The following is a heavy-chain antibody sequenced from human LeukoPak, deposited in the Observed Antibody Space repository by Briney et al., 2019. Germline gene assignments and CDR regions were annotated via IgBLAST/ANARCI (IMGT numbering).Heavy chain of an antibody. CDR1: GGSISSSSYY. J-gene: IGHJ5*02. D-gene: IGHD6-13*01. V-gene: IGHV4-39*01. CDR2: IYYSGST. Sequence: SETLSLTCTVSGGSISSSSYYWGWIRQPPGKGLEWIGSIYYSGSTYYNPSLKSRVTISVDTSKNQSSLKVSSVTAADTAVYYCARLSQQVVRSNWFDPWGQGTLVTVSS. CDR3: ARLSQQVVRSNWFDP.